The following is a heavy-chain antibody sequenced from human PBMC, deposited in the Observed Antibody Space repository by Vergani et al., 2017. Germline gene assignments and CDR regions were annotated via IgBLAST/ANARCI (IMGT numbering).Heavy chain of an antibody. D-gene: IGHD4-17*01. J-gene: IGHJ4*02. V-gene: IGHV3-30*02. Sequence: QVPLVESGGGVVQPGGSLRLSCAASGFTFNIYGMHWVRQAPGKGLEWVAFIRYDGSDKYYADSVKGRFTISRDNSMNTLYLQMNSQRADDTAVYYCAKELTTVTIPNYFDYWGQGTLVTVSS. CDR1: GFTFNIYG. CDR2: IRYDGSDK. CDR3: AKELTTVTIPNYFDY.